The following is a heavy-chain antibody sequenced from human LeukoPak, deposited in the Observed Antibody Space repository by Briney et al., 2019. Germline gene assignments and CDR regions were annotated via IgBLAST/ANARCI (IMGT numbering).Heavy chain of an antibody. CDR2: IRNDGSNK. CDR3: AKDLGWIQLWFSCGDY. CDR1: GFTFSSYG. V-gene: IGHV3-30*02. J-gene: IGHJ4*02. D-gene: IGHD5-18*01. Sequence: GGSLRLSYAASGFTFSSYGMHWVRQAPGKGLEWVAFIRNDGSNKYYADSVKGRFTISRDNSKNTLYLQMNSLRAEDTAVYYCAKDLGWIQLWFSCGDYWGQGTLVTVSS.